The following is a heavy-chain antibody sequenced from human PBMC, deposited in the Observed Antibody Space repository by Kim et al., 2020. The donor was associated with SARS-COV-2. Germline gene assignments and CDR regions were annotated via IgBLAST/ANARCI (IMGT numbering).Heavy chain of an antibody. V-gene: IGHV4-39*01. CDR2: IHRGGNT. J-gene: IGHJ5*02. CDR3: ARQVVGFCSGNSCLNWFDP. Sequence: SETLSLRCTVSGDSFSSNNFFWAWIRQPPGKGLEWLANIHRGGNTYYNPSLMSRVTISVDTSKNQFSLKLSSVTAADTAVYYCARQVVGFCSGNSCLNWFDPWGQGTLVTVSS. CDR1: GDSFSSNNFF. D-gene: IGHD2-15*01.